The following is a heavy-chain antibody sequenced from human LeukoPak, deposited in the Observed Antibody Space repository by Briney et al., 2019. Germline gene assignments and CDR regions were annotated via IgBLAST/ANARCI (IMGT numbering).Heavy chain of an antibody. V-gene: IGHV3-7*01. CDR3: VRSIDY. CDR1: GVTSRSYW. Sequence: GGSLRLSCAASGVTSRSYWMSWVRQAPGKGLEWAANISPDGSGTFYVDSVKGRFTISRDNAKNSLYLQINSLRVEDSAVYYCVRSIDYWGQGTLVTVSS. CDR2: ISPDGSGT. J-gene: IGHJ4*02.